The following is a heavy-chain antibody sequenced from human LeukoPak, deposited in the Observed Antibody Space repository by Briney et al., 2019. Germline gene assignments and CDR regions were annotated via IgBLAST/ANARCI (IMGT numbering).Heavy chain of an antibody. V-gene: IGHV3-7*01. D-gene: IGHD1-26*01. CDR2: IKEDGSRN. Sequence: GGSLRLSCAASGFPFSRYWMSWVRQAPGKGLEWVANIKEDGSRNYYMDSVKGRFIISRDNAKNSLYLQMSSLRAEDTAVYYCARDNWVLGRATTYAFDIWGQGTMVTVSS. CDR3: ARDNWVLGRATTYAFDI. J-gene: IGHJ3*02. CDR1: GFPFSRYW.